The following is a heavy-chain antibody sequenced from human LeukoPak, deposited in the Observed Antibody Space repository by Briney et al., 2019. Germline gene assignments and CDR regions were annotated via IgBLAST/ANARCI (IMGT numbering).Heavy chain of an antibody. CDR2: IYPGDSDT. J-gene: IGHJ4*02. Sequence: GESLKISCQGSGYKFTTYWIGWVRQMPGKGLECMGFIYPGDSDTRYSPSFQGQVTISADKSISTAYLQWSSLKASDTAMYFCGRSGHSYGYHYWGQGTRVTVS. V-gene: IGHV5-51*01. D-gene: IGHD5-18*01. CDR3: GRSGHSYGYHY. CDR1: GYKFTTYW.